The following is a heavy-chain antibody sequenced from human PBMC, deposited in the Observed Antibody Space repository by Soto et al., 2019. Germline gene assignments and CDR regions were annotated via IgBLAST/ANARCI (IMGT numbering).Heavy chain of an antibody. D-gene: IGHD5-18*01. CDR2: IGTAGDT. CDR3: ARDEYSYGSPAMDV. V-gene: IGHV3-13*01. Sequence: GGSLRLSCAASGFTFSSYDMHLVRQATGKGLEWVSAIGTAGDTYYPGSVKGRFTISRENAKNSLYLQMNSLRAEDTAVYYCARDEYSYGSPAMDVWGQGTTVTVSS. J-gene: IGHJ6*02. CDR1: GFTFSSYD.